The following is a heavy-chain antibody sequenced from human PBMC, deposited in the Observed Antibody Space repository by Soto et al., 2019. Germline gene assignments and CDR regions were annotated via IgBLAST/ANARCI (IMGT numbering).Heavy chain of an antibody. V-gene: IGHV3-49*04. J-gene: IGHJ4*02. CDR3: TSDAPYYYDSSGYYYFDY. D-gene: IGHD3-22*01. Sequence: PGGSLRLSCAASGFTFGDYAMGWVRQAPGKGLEWVGFIRSKAYGGTTEYAASVKGRFTISRDDSKSIAYLQMNSLKTEDTAVYYCTSDAPYYYDSSGYYYFDYWGQGTLVTVSS. CDR2: IRSKAYGGTT. CDR1: GFTFGDYA.